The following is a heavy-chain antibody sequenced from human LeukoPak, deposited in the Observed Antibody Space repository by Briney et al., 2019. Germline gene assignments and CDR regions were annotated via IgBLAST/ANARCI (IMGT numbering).Heavy chain of an antibody. CDR3: ARGRGGAGPPAYYFDY. J-gene: IGHJ4*02. Sequence: AAVKVSCMASGGTFSSYVISGVRQAPGRGLEWMGRIILILGIANCAQKFQGRVTITADKSTSTAYMELSSLRSEDTAVYYCARGRGGAGPPAYYFDYWGQGTLVTVSS. D-gene: IGHD2-2*01. CDR1: GGTFSSYV. CDR2: IILILGIA. V-gene: IGHV1-69*04.